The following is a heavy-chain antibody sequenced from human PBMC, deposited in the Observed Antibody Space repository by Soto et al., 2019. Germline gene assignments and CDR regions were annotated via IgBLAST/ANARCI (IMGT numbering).Heavy chain of an antibody. Sequence: GSLRLSCAASGFTFSSYAMYWIRQTPGKGLEWVSSIGYSGSHIYYADSVRGRFTISRDNARNSLYLQMNSLRAEDAAVYYCARAQGPFSNYFDSWGQGTQVTVSS. J-gene: IGHJ4*02. CDR2: IGYSGSHI. CDR3: ARAQGPFSNYFDS. V-gene: IGHV3-21*01. CDR1: GFTFSSYA.